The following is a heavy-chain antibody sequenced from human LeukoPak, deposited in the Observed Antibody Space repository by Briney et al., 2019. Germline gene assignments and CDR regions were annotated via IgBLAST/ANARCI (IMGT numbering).Heavy chain of an antibody. CDR1: GFTFSSYA. J-gene: IGHJ4*02. CDR3: AKDQLGMTGGLDY. D-gene: IGHD7-27*01. Sequence: PGGSLRLSCAASGFTFSSYAMSWVRQAPGKGLEWVSAISGSGGSTYYADSVKGRFTISRDNSKNTLYLQVNSLRAEDTAVYYCAKDQLGMTGGLDYWGQGTLVTVSS. V-gene: IGHV3-23*01. CDR2: ISGSGGST.